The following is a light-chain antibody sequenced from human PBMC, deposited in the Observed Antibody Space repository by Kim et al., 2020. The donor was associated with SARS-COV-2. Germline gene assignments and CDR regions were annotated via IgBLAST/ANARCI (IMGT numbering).Light chain of an antibody. CDR1: RTDVAAYNF. V-gene: IGLV2-14*04. Sequence: GQPITISCTGTRTDVAAYNFVSCYKQYPAEAPNVIIYDVDVRPSGVSNRFSGSKSGNTASLTISEVQAEDAGDYYCSSFRSGNTLVFGGGTQLTVL. J-gene: IGLJ3*02. CDR3: SSFRSGNTLV. CDR2: DVD.